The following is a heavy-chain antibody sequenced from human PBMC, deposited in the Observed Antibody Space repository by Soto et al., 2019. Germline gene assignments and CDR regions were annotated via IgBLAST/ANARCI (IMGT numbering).Heavy chain of an antibody. Sequence: GGSLRLSCAASGFTFSSYAMSWVRQAPGKGLEWVSAISGSGGSTYYADSVKGRFTISRDNSKNTLYLQMNSLRAEDTAVYYCARDGPGITMVRGGELFDYWGQGTLVTVSS. CDR1: GFTFSSYA. J-gene: IGHJ4*02. CDR2: ISGSGGST. V-gene: IGHV3-23*01. CDR3: ARDGPGITMVRGGELFDY. D-gene: IGHD3-10*01.